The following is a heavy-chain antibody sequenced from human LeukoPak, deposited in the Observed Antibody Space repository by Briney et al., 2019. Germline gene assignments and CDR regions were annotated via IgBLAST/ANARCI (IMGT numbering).Heavy chain of an antibody. CDR3: ARGFVLGAAKNYFDY. Sequence: GGSLRLSCAASGFTFSSSWMTWVRQAPGKGPVWVSLINSDGSTTNYADSVKGRFTISRDNAKNTLSLQMNSLRAEDTALYYCARGFVLGAAKNYFDYWGQGALVTVSS. CDR2: INSDGSTT. CDR1: GFTFSSSW. V-gene: IGHV3-74*01. D-gene: IGHD2-21*02. J-gene: IGHJ4*02.